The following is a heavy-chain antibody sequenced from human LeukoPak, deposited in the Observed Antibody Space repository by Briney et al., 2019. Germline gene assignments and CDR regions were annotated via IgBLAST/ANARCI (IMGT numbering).Heavy chain of an antibody. CDR2: ISSSSSYI. Sequence: PGGSLRLSCAASGFTLSSYSMNWVRQAPGKGLEWVSSISSSSSYIYYADSVKGRFTISRDNAKNSLYLQMNSLRAEDTAVYYCARESVWFGELSVDYWGQGTLVTVSS. CDR1: GFTLSSYS. V-gene: IGHV3-21*01. CDR3: ARESVWFGELSVDY. D-gene: IGHD3-10*01. J-gene: IGHJ4*02.